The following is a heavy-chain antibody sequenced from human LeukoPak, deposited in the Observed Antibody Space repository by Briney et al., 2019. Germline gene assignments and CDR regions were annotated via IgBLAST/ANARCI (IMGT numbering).Heavy chain of an antibody. CDR3: ARGRRRVPAAISH. J-gene: IGHJ4*02. CDR1: GYTFTSYD. D-gene: IGHD2-2*01. Sequence: ASVKVSCKASGYTFTSYDINWVRQATGQGLEWMGWMSPNSGNTGYAQKFQGRVTMTRNTSISTAYMELSSLRSEDTAVYYCARGRRRVPAAISHWGQGTLVTVSS. V-gene: IGHV1-8*01. CDR2: MSPNSGNT.